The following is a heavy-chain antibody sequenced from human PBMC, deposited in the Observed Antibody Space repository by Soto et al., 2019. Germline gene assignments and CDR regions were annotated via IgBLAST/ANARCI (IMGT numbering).Heavy chain of an antibody. D-gene: IGHD3-22*01. CDR3: ARETYYDSSASFAN. V-gene: IGHV3-21*01. CDR2: ISRSSSDI. J-gene: IGHJ4*02. Sequence: LRLSCAASGFTFNTYVMNWVRQAPGKGLEWVSSISRSSSDIYYADSVKGRFTISRDNTKNSLYLQMNSLRAEDTAVYYCARETYYDSSASFANWGQGTTVTVSS. CDR1: GFTFNTYV.